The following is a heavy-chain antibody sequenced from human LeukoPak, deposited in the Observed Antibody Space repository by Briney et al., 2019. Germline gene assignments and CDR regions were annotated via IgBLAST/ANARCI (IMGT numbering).Heavy chain of an antibody. CDR3: TRGSMIRGPNEKDH. CDR2: IRTDGSQ. V-gene: IGHV3-49*04. Sequence: QPGGSLRLSCTGSGFKFEEYAMSWVRQAPGMGLEWISFIRTDGSQEYAASVKGRFTVSRDDSRSITYLQLNSLKTEDTAVYYCTRGSMIRGPNEKDHWGQGTLVTVSS. D-gene: IGHD3-10*01. CDR1: GFKFEEYA. J-gene: IGHJ4*02.